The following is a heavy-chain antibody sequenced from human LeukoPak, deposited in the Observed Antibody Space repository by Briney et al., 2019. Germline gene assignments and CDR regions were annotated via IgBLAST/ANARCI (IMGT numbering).Heavy chain of an antibody. V-gene: IGHV3-13*01. Sequence: GGSLRLSCAASGFTFSIYDMHWVRQATGKGLEWVSAIGTVGDTYYPGSVKGRFTISRENAKNSLYLQMNSLRDGDTAVYYCARETFDIGGDYGWYFDLWGRGTLVTVSS. CDR1: GFTFSIYD. J-gene: IGHJ2*01. CDR3: ARETFDIGGDYGWYFDL. D-gene: IGHD1-26*01. CDR2: IGTVGDT.